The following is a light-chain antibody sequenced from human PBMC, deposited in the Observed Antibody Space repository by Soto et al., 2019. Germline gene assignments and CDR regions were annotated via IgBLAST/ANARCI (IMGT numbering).Light chain of an antibody. J-gene: IGLJ3*02. CDR1: WSNIGAGYE. CDR3: QSFDSSLSNSWL. V-gene: IGLV1-40*01. Sequence: QSALTQPPSVSGAPGQRVTISCTGGWSNIGAGYEVHWYQHLPGTAPKLLIYGVTNRPSGVPDRFSGSRSGTSASLAITGLQADAEGDYYCQSFDSSLSNSWLFGGGTKLTVL. CDR2: GVT.